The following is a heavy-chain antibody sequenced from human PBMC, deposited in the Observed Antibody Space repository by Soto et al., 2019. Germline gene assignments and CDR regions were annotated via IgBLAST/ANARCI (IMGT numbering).Heavy chain of an antibody. Sequence: ASVKVSCKASGYTFTSYGIGWVRQAPGQGLEWMGWISAYNGNTNYAQKLQGRVTMTTDTSTSTAYMELRSLRSDDTAVYYCARDARPGYDYIWGSYHPYNWFDPWGQGTLVTVSS. CDR1: GYTFTSYG. J-gene: IGHJ5*02. V-gene: IGHV1-18*01. CDR2: ISAYNGNT. CDR3: ARDARPGYDYIWGSYHPYNWFDP. D-gene: IGHD3-16*02.